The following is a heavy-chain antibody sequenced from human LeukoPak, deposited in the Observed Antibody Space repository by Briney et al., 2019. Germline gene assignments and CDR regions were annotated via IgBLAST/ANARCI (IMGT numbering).Heavy chain of an antibody. CDR3: ARDYGSGWYG. J-gene: IGHJ4*02. Sequence: PSETLSLTCTVPGGSVRSGRCYWGWFRQPPGKGLEWLGDIYYSGSTNYSPSLKSRAGISVYTSKNQFSLNLSSVTAADTAVYYCARDYGSGWYGWGQGTLVTVSS. CDR2: IYYSGST. CDR1: GGSVRSGRCY. D-gene: IGHD6-19*01. V-gene: IGHV4-61*01.